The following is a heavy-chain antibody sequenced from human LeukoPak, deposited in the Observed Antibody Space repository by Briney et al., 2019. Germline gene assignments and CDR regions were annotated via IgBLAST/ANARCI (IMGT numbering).Heavy chain of an antibody. CDR2: IIPILGIA. V-gene: IGHV1-69*04. CDR1: GGTFSSCA. CDR3: ALTGYCSSTSCPNQYYFDY. J-gene: IGHJ4*02. D-gene: IGHD2-2*01. Sequence: SVKVSCKASGGTFSSCAISWVRQAPGQGLEWMGRIIPILGIANYAQKFQGRVTITADKSTSTAYMELSSLRSEDTAVYYCALTGYCSSTSCPNQYYFDYWGQGTLVTVSS.